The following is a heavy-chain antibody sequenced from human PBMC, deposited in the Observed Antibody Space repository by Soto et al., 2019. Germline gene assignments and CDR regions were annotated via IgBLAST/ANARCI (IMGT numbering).Heavy chain of an antibody. J-gene: IGHJ6*02. V-gene: IGHV1-18*04. CDR2: ISAYNGNT. D-gene: IGHD2-2*01. CDR3: ARDVVVVPAAISSYYYYGMDV. CDR1: GYTFTSYG. Sequence: RASVKVSCKASGYTFTSYGISWVRQAPGQGLEWMGWISAYNGNTNYAQKLQGRVTMTTDTSTSTAYMELRSLRSDDTAVYYCARDVVVVPAAISSYYYYGMDVWGQGTTATVSS.